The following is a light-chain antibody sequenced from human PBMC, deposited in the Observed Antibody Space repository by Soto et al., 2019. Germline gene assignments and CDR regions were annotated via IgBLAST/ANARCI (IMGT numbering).Light chain of an antibody. Sequence: QSVLTQPPSVSGAPGQRVTISCTWSSSNIGSTYDVQWYQQLPGTAPKLLIHGNTNRPSGVPDRFSGSKSGTSASLSITGLHADDEADYYCQSYDDSLSVHYVFGTGTKLTVL. V-gene: IGLV1-40*01. CDR1: SSNIGSTYD. CDR3: QSYDDSLSVHYV. CDR2: GNT. J-gene: IGLJ1*01.